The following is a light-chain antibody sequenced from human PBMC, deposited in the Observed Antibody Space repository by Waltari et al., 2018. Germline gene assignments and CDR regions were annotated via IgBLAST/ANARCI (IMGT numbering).Light chain of an antibody. CDR1: QSVLYTSINKNY. Sequence: DIVMTQSPDSLAVSLGERAPINCKSSQSVLYTSINKNYLAWYQQKPGQPPKLLIYWASTRESGVPDRFSGSGSGTDFTLTISSLQAEDVAVYYCQQYYSTPPITFGQGTRLEIK. J-gene: IGKJ5*01. CDR3: QQYYSTPPIT. V-gene: IGKV4-1*01. CDR2: WAS.